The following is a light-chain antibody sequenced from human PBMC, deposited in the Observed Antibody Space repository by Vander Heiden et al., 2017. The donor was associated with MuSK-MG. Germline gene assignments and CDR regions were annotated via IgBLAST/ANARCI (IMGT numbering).Light chain of an antibody. V-gene: IGKV1-39*01. J-gene: IGKJ4*01. CDR2: AAS. Sequence: DIQMTQSPSSLSASVGDRVTITCRASQSISSYLNWNQQKPGKAPKLLNYAASSFQSGVPSRFSGSGSRTDFTLTSSSLQPEDFATYYCQQSYSTPFTFGGGTKVEIK. CDR1: QSISSY. CDR3: QQSYSTPFT.